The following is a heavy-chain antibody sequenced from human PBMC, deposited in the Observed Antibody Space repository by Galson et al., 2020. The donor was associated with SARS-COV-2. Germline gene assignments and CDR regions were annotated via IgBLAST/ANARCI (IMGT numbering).Heavy chain of an antibody. J-gene: IGHJ6*02. CDR3: ARRIAGRPFYGRDV. Sequence: GESLKISCKGSGYSPTSYWIGWVRQMPGKGLEWMGIIYPGDAHTIYSTSFQGQVTISADKSISTAYLQWTSLKASDTAMYYCARRIAGRPFYGRDVWGQGTTVTVSS. CDR2: IYPGDAHT. V-gene: IGHV5-51*01. D-gene: IGHD6-6*01. CDR1: GYSPTSYW.